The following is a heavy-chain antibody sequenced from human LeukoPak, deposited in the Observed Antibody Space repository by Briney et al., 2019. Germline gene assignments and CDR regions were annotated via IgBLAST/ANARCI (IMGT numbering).Heavy chain of an antibody. J-gene: IGHJ4*02. CDR3: ARSPIYDTRLDY. CDR1: GGTFSSYA. CDR2: IIPIFGTA. Sequence: GASVKVSCKASGGTFSSYAISWVRQAPGQGLEWMGGIIPIFGTANYAQKFQGRVTITTDESTSTAYMELSSLRSEDTAVYYCARSPIYDTRLDYWGQGTLVTVSS. V-gene: IGHV1-69*05. D-gene: IGHD3-9*01.